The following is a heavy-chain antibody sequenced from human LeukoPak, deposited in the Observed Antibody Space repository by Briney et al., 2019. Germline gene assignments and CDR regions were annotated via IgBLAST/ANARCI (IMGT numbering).Heavy chain of an antibody. CDR3: ARDPKYCSSTSCPDYYYYYMDV. D-gene: IGHD2-2*01. CDR2: INPNSGGT. J-gene: IGHJ6*03. Sequence: ASVKVSCKASGYTFTGYYMHWVRQAPGQGLEWMGWINPNSGGTNYAQKFQGRVTMTRDTSIGTAYMELSRLRSDDTAVYYCARDPKYCSSTSCPDYYYYYMDVWGKGTTVTVSS. V-gene: IGHV1-2*02. CDR1: GYTFTGYY.